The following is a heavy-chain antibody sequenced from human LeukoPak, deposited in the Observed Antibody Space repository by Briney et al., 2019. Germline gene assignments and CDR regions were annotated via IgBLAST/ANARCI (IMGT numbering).Heavy chain of an antibody. CDR1: GFTFSSFW. Sequence: GGSLRLSCAASGFTFSSFWMSWVRQAPGKGLEWVANIKQDGSEKYYVDSVKGRFTISRDNAKNSLYLQMNSLSAEDTAVYYCARGGCSGGSCYYWYFDLWGRGTLVTVSS. V-gene: IGHV3-7*02. CDR3: ARGGCSGGSCYYWYFDL. CDR2: IKQDGSEK. J-gene: IGHJ2*01. D-gene: IGHD2-15*01.